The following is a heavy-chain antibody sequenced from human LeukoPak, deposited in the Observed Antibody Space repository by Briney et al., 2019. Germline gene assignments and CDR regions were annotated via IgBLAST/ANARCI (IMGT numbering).Heavy chain of an antibody. CDR2: IIPIFGTA. CDR1: GGTFSSYA. J-gene: IGHJ4*02. CDR3: ARDSYYDSSGYSTTWVY. D-gene: IGHD3-22*01. Sequence: SVKVSCKASGGTFSSYAISWVRQAPGQGLEWMGRIIPIFGTANYAQKFQGRVTITTDESTSTAYMELSSLRSEDTAVYYCARDSYYDSSGYSTTWVYWGQGTLVTVSS. V-gene: IGHV1-69*05.